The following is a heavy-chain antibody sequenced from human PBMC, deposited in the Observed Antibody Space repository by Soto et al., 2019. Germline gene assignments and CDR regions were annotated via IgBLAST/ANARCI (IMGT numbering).Heavy chain of an antibody. V-gene: IGHV4-4*07. CDR1: GGSIGSYY. D-gene: IGHD3-22*01. CDR3: AREKVYDSSGYYYYNVMDA. J-gene: IGHJ6*02. CDR2: IYISGST. Sequence: SEPLSRTCTVSGGSIGSYYWSWIRQPAGKGLEWIGRIYISGSTNYSPSLKSRVTMSVDTSKNQFSLKLSSVTAADTAVYYCAREKVYDSSGYYYYNVMDAWGQGTTVTVS.